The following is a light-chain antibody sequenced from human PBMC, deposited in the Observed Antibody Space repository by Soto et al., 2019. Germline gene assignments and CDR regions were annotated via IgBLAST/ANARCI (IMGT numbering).Light chain of an antibody. CDR1: QSISHSY. J-gene: IGKJ1*01. CDR3: QQYGNSPCM. CDR2: GAS. V-gene: IGKV3-20*01. Sequence: DIVLTQFPGTLSLSPGERAILSCRASQSISHSYLAWYQKKPGQAPRLRIYGASSMATGIPDRFRGSGSGTDFTLTSSRLEPEEFSVYYCQQYGNSPCMLGHVNKVEIK.